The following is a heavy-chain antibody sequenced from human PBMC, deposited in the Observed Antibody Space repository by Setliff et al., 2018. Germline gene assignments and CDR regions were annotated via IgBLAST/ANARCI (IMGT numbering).Heavy chain of an antibody. CDR2: IYYRGST. Sequence: SETLSLTCTASGYSISSGYYWGWIRQPPGKGLEWIGSIYYRGSTYYNPSLKSRVTMSVDASKNQFSLKLSSVTAADTAVYYCARRTEYYNFWSGYYDYWGQGTLVTVSS. CDR1: GYSISSGYY. CDR3: ARRTEYYNFWSGYYDY. D-gene: IGHD3-3*01. V-gene: IGHV4-38-2*02. J-gene: IGHJ4*02.